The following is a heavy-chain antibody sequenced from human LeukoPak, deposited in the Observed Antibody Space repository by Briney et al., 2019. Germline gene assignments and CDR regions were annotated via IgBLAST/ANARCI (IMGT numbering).Heavy chain of an antibody. J-gene: IGHJ4*02. V-gene: IGHV3-48*03. Sequence: PGGSLRLSCVVSGFTFSSYEMNWVRQAPGKGLEWLSHISSSGSSIQYADSVKSQFTISRDNAKNSLYLQMNSLRAEDTAVYYCARTRDGPFDYWGQGTLVTVSS. CDR3: ARTRDGPFDY. CDR1: GFTFSSYE. D-gene: IGHD5-24*01. CDR2: ISSSGSSI.